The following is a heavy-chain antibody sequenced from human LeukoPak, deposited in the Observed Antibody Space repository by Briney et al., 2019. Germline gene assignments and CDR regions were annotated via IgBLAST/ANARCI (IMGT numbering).Heavy chain of an antibody. V-gene: IGHV1-69*06. CDR2: IIPIFGTA. Sequence: SVKVSCKASGGTFSSYAISWVRQAPEQGLEWMGGIIPIFGTANYAQKFQGRVTITADKSTSTAYMELSSLRSEDTAVYYCARASSGRYFQFIDDWGQGTLVTVSS. J-gene: IGHJ4*02. CDR3: ARASSGRYFQFIDD. CDR1: GGTFSSYA. D-gene: IGHD1-26*01.